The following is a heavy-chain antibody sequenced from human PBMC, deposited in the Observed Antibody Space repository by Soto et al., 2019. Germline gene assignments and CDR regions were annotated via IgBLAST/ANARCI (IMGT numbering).Heavy chain of an antibody. D-gene: IGHD5-18*01. CDR3: AITPRSSYGPFDY. Sequence: PVGSLRLSCVASGFTFNDYYMSWIRQAPGKGLEWLSYISVTSAYTNYAESVKGRFTISRDNAQNSLYLQMNSLRAEDTALYYCAITPRSSYGPFDYWGRGTLVTV. CDR2: ISVTSAYT. V-gene: IGHV3-11*06. J-gene: IGHJ4*02. CDR1: GFTFNDYY.